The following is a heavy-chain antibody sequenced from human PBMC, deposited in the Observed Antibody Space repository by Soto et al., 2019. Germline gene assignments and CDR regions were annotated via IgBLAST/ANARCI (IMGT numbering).Heavy chain of an antibody. D-gene: IGHD3-16*01. CDR2: IYHSGIT. CDR1: GGSISSGGYS. Sequence: SETLSLTCSVSGGSISSGGYSWSWIRQPPGKGLEWIGYIYHSGITYYNPSLKSRVTISVDRSKNQFSLKLSSVTAADTAVYFCARHRGTTFGDFDIWGQGTMVTV. J-gene: IGHJ3*02. CDR3: ARHRGTTFGDFDI. V-gene: IGHV4-30-2*01.